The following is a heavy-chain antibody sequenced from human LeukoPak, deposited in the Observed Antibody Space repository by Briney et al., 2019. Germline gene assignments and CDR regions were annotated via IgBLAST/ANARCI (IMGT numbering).Heavy chain of an antibody. J-gene: IGHJ4*02. V-gene: IGHV4-38-2*02. CDR1: GYSISSAYY. D-gene: IGHD4-17*01. CDR3: ARASHDHGDYSHFDY. Sequence: PSETLSLTCSVSGYSISSAYYWGWIRQPPGKGLEWIGTMYHSGSTNYNPSLKTRVTISVDKSKNQFSLKLSSVTAADTAVYYCARASHDHGDYSHFDYWGQGTLVTVSS. CDR2: MYHSGST.